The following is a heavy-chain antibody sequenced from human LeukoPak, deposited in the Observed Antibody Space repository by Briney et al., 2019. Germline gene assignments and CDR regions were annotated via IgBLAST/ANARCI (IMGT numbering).Heavy chain of an antibody. CDR3: AKGGSWQRLVWVDY. J-gene: IGHJ4*02. V-gene: IGHV1-2*02. CDR1: GCTFTGYY. D-gene: IGHD3-16*01. CDR2: INPNSGDT. Sequence: ASVKVSCKASGCTFTGYYMHWVRQAPGQGLEWMGWINPNSGDTHYAQKFQGRVTMARDTSITTAYMELSRLTSDDTAVYFCAKGGSWQRLVWVDYWGQGTLVTVSS.